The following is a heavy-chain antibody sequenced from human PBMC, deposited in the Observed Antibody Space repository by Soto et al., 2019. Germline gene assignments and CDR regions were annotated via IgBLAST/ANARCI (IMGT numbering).Heavy chain of an antibody. J-gene: IGHJ6*02. D-gene: IGHD2-21*02. CDR3: AXQGAYCGGDCYMVGMDV. CDR1: GYSFTSYW. Sequence: PGESMKISCKGSGYSFTSYWIGWVRQMPGKGLEWMGIIYPGDSDTRYSPSFQGQVTISADKSISTAYLQWSSLKASDTAMYYCAXQGAYCGGDCYMVGMDVWGQGTTVTVSS. V-gene: IGHV5-51*01. CDR2: IYPGDSDT.